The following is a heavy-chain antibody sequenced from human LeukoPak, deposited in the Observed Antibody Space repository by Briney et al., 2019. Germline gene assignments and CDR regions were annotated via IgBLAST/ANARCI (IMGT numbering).Heavy chain of an antibody. V-gene: IGHV1-24*01. D-gene: IGHD3-9*01. CDR1: GYTLSELT. Sequence: ASVKVSCKVSGYTLSELTMHWVRQAPGKGLEWMGGFNPEDGDTIYAQNFQGRLTMTEDTSTDTAYMELSSLRSEDTAVYYCATDLGYFHWLLTDSWGQGTLVTASS. J-gene: IGHJ4*02. CDR3: ATDLGYFHWLLTDS. CDR2: FNPEDGDT.